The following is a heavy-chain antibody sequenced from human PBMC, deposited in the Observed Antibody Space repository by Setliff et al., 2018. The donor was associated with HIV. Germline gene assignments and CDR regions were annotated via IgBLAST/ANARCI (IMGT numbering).Heavy chain of an antibody. V-gene: IGHV3-49*04. CDR1: GFTFGEYA. CDR3: TREDVKFSEWPIHYYMDV. D-gene: IGHD3-3*01. CDR2: IKSKAYGETT. Sequence: PGGSLRLSCTASGFTFGEYAMSWVRQAPGKGLEWVGIIKSKAYGETTEYAASVKGRFTLSRDDSKSIAYLQMNSLKTEDTAVYYCTREDVKFSEWPIHYYMDVWGKGTTVTVSS. J-gene: IGHJ6*03.